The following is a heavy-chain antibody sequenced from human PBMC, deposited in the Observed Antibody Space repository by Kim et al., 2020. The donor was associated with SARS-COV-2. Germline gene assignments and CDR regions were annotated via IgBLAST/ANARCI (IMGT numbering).Heavy chain of an antibody. Sequence: SETLSLTCAVYGGSFSGYYWSWIRQPPGKGLEWIGEINHSGSTNYNPSLKSRVTISVDTSKNQFSLKLSSVTAADTAVYYCARSNIVVVPAAAHEYFQHWGQGTLVTVSS. CDR1: GGSFSGYY. J-gene: IGHJ1*01. CDR3: ARSNIVVVPAAAHEYFQH. D-gene: IGHD2-2*01. V-gene: IGHV4-34*01. CDR2: INHSGST.